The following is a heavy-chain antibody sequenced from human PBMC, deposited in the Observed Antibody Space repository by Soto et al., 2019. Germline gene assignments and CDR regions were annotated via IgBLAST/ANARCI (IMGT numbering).Heavy chain of an antibody. D-gene: IGHD5-18*01. Sequence: PGGSLRLSCAASGFTFGSYWMSWVRQAPGKGLEWLATIKWDASEKKYVDSVKGRFTMSRDNAKNSLYLQMDSLRAEDTAVYYCARVNTTLVDHFDCWGQGTLVTVSS. CDR2: IKWDASEK. V-gene: IGHV3-7*01. CDR3: ARVNTTLVDHFDC. CDR1: GFTFGSYW. J-gene: IGHJ4*02.